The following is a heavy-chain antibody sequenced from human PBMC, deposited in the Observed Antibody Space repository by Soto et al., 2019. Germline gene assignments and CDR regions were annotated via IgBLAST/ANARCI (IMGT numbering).Heavy chain of an antibody. D-gene: IGHD3-9*01. CDR2: MYFSGFYSGST. Sequence: KPSETLSLTCTVSGGSMGSSSYYWGWIRQPPGKGLEWIANMYFSGFYSGSTSYNPSLKSRVTISVDTSKNQFSLQVSSVTAADTAVYYCARGFDILTFGFCLDYWGQGTLVTVSS. CDR3: ARGFDILTFGFCLDY. CDR1: GGSMGSSSYY. V-gene: IGHV4-39*01. J-gene: IGHJ4*02.